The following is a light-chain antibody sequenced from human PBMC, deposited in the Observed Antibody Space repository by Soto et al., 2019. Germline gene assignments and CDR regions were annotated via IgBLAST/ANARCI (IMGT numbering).Light chain of an antibody. Sequence: QSALTQPASVSGSPGQSITISCTGTSSDVGGYNYVSWYQQHPGKAPKLMIYDVSNRPSRVSNRFSGSKSGNTASLTIYWLPAADEADYYCSSYTSSSTLAFGGGTKLTVL. CDR3: SSYTSSSTLA. V-gene: IGLV2-14*01. J-gene: IGLJ2*01. CDR2: DVS. CDR1: SSDVGGYNY.